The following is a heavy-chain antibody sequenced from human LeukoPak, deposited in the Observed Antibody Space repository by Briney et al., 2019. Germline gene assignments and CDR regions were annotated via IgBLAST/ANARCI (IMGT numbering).Heavy chain of an antibody. J-gene: IGHJ4*02. V-gene: IGHV3-23*01. CDR1: GFSFSSYA. CDR2: IAANGDNI. CDR3: ARTTAAAATGD. D-gene: IGHD6-13*01. Sequence: GGSLRLSCAASGFSFSSYAMSWVRQAPARGLEWVPGIAANGDNIYYADSVKGRFIMSRDNSKNTLYLQMHSLRAEDTAVYYCARTTAAAATGDWGQGTLVTVSS.